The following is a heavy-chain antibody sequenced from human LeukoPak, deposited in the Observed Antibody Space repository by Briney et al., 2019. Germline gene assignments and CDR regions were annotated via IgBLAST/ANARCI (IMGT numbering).Heavy chain of an antibody. V-gene: IGHV3-53*01. Sequence: GGSPRLSCAAPGFTVSNKYMNWGRQAPGEGLEWVSVIYSGGSTYYADSVKGRFTISRDNSKNTVYLQMNSLRAEDTAVYYCAREIYSSFDYWGQGTLVTVSS. D-gene: IGHD6-13*01. CDR1: GFTVSNKY. CDR3: AREIYSSFDY. J-gene: IGHJ4*02. CDR2: IYSGGST.